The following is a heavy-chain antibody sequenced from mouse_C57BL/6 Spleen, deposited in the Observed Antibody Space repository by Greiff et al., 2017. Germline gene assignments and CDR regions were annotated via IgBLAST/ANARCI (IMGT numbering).Heavy chain of an antibody. V-gene: IGHV2-9-1*01. CDR1: GFSLTSYA. CDR3: ARHYYGSSYGYFDV. J-gene: IGHJ1*03. Sequence: VQLVESGPGLVAPSQSLSITCTVSGFSLTSYAISWVRQPPGKGLEWLGVIWTGGGTNYNSALKSRLSISKDNSKSQVFLKMNSLQTDDTARYYCARHYYGSSYGYFDVWGTGTTVTVSS. CDR2: IWTGGGT. D-gene: IGHD1-1*01.